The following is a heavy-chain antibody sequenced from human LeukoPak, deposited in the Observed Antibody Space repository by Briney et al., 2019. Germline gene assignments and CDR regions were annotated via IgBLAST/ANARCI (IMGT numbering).Heavy chain of an antibody. CDR1: GGTFSSYA. CDR3: PRDSGGSHAFDI. Sequence: ASVKVSCKASGGTFSSYAISWVRQAPGQGLEWMGGIIPIFGTANYAQKFQGRVTITTDESTSTAYMELSSLRAEDTAVYYCPRDSGGSHAFDIWGQGTMVTVSS. D-gene: IGHD1-26*01. J-gene: IGHJ3*02. CDR2: IIPIFGTA. V-gene: IGHV1-69*05.